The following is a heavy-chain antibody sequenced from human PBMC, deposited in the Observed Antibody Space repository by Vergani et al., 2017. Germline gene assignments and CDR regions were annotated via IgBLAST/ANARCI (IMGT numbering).Heavy chain of an antibody. Sequence: QVQLQQWGAGLFKPSEPLSLPCGVSGGSFSGYFWSWIRQSPGKGLEWIGEIRPGANSNRNPSLKSRATLSLDSSKKQFSLRLRSVTAADTAVYYCARGVMRNITRFGESIIRGTDAFHVWGQGTMVTVSS. D-gene: IGHD3-3*01. CDR3: ARGVMRNITRFGESIIRGTDAFHV. J-gene: IGHJ3*01. V-gene: IGHV4-34*04. CDR2: IRPGANS. CDR1: GGSFSGYF.